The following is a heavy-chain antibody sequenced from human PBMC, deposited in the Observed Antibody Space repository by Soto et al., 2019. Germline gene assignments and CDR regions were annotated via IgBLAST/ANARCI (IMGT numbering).Heavy chain of an antibody. V-gene: IGHV1-18*04. CDR3: ARDLDSSSWSLIDY. J-gene: IGHJ4*02. CDR1: GYTFTSYG. D-gene: IGHD6-13*01. CDR2: ISAYNGNT. Sequence: GASVKVSCKASGYTFTSYGISWVRQAPGQGLEWMGWISAYNGNTNYAQKPQGRVTMTTDTSTSTAYMELRSLRSDDTAVYYCARDLDSSSWSLIDYWGQGTLVTVSS.